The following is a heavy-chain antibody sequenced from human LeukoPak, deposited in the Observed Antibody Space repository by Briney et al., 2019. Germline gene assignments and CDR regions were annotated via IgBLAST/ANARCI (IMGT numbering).Heavy chain of an antibody. CDR3: ARGHPLGYCSGGSCYGIDY. V-gene: IGHV1-46*01. Sequence: GASVKVSRKASGYTFTSYYMHWVRQAPGQGLEWMGIINPSGGSTSYAQKFQGRVTMTRDTSTSTVYMELSSLRSEDTAVYYRARGHPLGYCSGGSCYGIDYWGQGTLVTVSS. J-gene: IGHJ4*02. D-gene: IGHD2-15*01. CDR2: INPSGGST. CDR1: GYTFTSYY.